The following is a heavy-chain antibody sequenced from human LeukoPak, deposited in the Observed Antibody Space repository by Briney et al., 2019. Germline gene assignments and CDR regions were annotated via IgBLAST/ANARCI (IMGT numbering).Heavy chain of an antibody. V-gene: IGHV4-59*01. CDR3: ARGTTGLRYFDWLPYYLDY. CDR2: IYYSGST. D-gene: IGHD3-9*01. Sequence: SETLSLTCTVSGGSISSYYWSWIRQPPGKGLEWIGYIYYSGSTNYNPSLMSRVTISVDTSKNQFSLKLSSVTAADTAVYYCARGTTGLRYFDWLPYYLDYWGQGTLVTLSS. CDR1: GGSISSYY. J-gene: IGHJ4*02.